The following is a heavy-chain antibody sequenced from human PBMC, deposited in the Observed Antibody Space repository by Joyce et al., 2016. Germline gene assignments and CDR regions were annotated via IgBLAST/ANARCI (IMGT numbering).Heavy chain of an antibody. CDR1: GFTFSSYA. CDR2: KSYDGSKK. V-gene: IGHV3-30*04. CDR3: ARDSNSCSGGNCYFHLDY. J-gene: IGHJ4*02. D-gene: IGHD2-15*01. Sequence: QVQLAESGGGVVQPGRSLRLSCAASGFTFSSYAMRWVRQAPGKGLEWVAVKSYDGSKKNYADSVKGRFTISRDNSKNTLYLQMNSLRPEDTAVYYCARDSNSCSGGNCYFHLDYWGQGTLVTVSS.